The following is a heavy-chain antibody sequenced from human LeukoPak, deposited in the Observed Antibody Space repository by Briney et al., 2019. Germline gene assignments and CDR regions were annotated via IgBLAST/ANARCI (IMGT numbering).Heavy chain of an antibody. CDR1: GGSISSYY. CDR2: IYYSGST. CDR3: ARALVRRPYDFWN. D-gene: IGHD3-3*01. V-gene: IGHV4-59*01. J-gene: IGHJ4*02. Sequence: PSETLSLTCTVSGGSISSYYWSWIRQPPGKGLEWIGYIYYSGSTNYNPPLKSRVTISVDTSKNQFSLKLSSVTAADTAVYYCARALVRRPYDFWNWGQGTLVTVSS.